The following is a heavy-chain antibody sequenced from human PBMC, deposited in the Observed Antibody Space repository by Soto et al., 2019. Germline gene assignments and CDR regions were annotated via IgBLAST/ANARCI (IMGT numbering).Heavy chain of an antibody. CDR2: ISAYNGNT. CDR1: GYTFTSYG. V-gene: IGHV1-18*04. CDR3: ARDGMYSSSWQHYYYYYGMDV. D-gene: IGHD6-13*01. J-gene: IGHJ6*02. Sequence: RASVKVSCKASGYTFTSYGISWVRQAPGQGLEWMGWISAYNGNTNYAQKLQGRVTMTTDTSTSTAYMELRSLRSDDTAVYYCARDGMYSSSWQHYYYYYGMDVWGQGTTVTVSS.